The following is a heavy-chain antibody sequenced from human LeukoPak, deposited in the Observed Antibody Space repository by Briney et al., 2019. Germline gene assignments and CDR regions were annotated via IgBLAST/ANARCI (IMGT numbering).Heavy chain of an antibody. CDR1: GFTFSDYY. Sequence: PGGSLRLSCAASGFTFSDYYMSRIRQAPGKGLEWVSYISSSGSTIYYADFVKGRFTISRDNAKNSLYLQMNSLRAEDTAVYYCARDIWGEQWLPNPDFDYWGQGTLVTVSS. D-gene: IGHD6-19*01. CDR3: ARDIWGEQWLPNPDFDY. V-gene: IGHV3-11*01. J-gene: IGHJ4*02. CDR2: ISSSGSTI.